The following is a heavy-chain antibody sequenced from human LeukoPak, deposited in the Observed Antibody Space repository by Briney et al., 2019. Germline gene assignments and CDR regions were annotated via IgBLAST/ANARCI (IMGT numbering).Heavy chain of an antibody. D-gene: IGHD7-27*01. Sequence: SLTLSLTCTVSGGSISSGGYYWSWIRQHPGKGLEWFGYIYYSGSTYYNPSLKSRVTISVDTSKNQFSLKLSSVTAADTAVYYCARELLTGNFDYWGQGTLVTVSS. J-gene: IGHJ4*02. CDR3: ARELLTGNFDY. CDR1: GGSISSGGYY. CDR2: IYYSGST. V-gene: IGHV4-31*03.